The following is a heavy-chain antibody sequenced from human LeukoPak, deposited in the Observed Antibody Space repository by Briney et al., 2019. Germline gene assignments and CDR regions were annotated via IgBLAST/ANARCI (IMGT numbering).Heavy chain of an antibody. J-gene: IGHJ4*02. V-gene: IGHV3-11*01. CDR2: FSSSGSTI. D-gene: IGHD3-22*01. CDR1: GFAFSDYY. CDR3: ARGLYYYDSSGYSLFDY. Sequence: GGSLRLSCAASGFAFSDYYMSGMREAPGEGLVGVSYFSSSGSTIFYADSVKGRFTISRDNAKNSLYLQMNSLRAEDTAVYYCARGLYYYDSSGYSLFDYWGQGTLVTVSS.